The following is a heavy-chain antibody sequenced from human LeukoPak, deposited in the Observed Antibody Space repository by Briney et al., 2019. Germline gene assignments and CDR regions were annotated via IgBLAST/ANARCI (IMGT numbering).Heavy chain of an antibody. CDR3: ARENRGFITRPIDY. D-gene: IGHD3-10*01. CDR2: ISTGSSYI. CDR1: GFTFSSYS. V-gene: IGHV3-21*01. J-gene: IGHJ4*02. Sequence: PGGSLRLSCAASGFTFSSYSMNWVRQAPGKGLEWVSSISTGSSYIYYADSVKGRFTISRDNAKNSLYLQMNSLRVEDTAVYYCARENRGFITRPIDYWGQGTLVTVSS.